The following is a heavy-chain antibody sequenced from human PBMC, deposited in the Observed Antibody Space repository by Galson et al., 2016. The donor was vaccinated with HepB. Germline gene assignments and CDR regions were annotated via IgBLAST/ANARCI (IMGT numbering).Heavy chain of an antibody. J-gene: IGHJ3*01. V-gene: IGHV3-23*01. Sequence: SLRLSCAASGFTFSNYPMAWVRQAPGQGLDWVSGISGSGNSPYYADSVKGRFTISRDNSKNSLFLQMNSLGAEDTAFYYCVKDPGQGWIYASGAFDVWGQGTLVAVSS. CDR1: GFTFSNYP. D-gene: IGHD3-16*01. CDR3: VKDPGQGWIYASGAFDV. CDR2: ISGSGNSP.